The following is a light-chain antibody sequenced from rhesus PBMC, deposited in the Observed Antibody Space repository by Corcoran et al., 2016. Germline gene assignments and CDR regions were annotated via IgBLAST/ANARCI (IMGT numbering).Light chain of an antibody. CDR3: HQYRSLPLT. V-gene: IGKV1-32*05. J-gene: IGKJ4*01. CDR2: FTN. CDR1: QAINTF. Sequence: DIQMTQSPSSLSASVGDRVIITCRASQAINTFLNWYKQKLGKARKLLIYFTNHLESGVPSRFSGTGSWTEFTLTISSLQPEDFTTYYCHQYRSLPLTFGGGTKVEIK.